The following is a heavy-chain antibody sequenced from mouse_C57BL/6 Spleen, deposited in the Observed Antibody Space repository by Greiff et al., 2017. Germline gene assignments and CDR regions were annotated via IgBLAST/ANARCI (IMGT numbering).Heavy chain of an antibody. CDR1: GYTFTDYN. J-gene: IGHJ2*01. CDR2: INPNNGGT. CDR3: AREGYYFDY. Sequence: EVQLVESGPELVKPGASVKMSCKASGYTFTDYNMHWVKQSHGKSLEWIGYINPNNGGTSYNQKFKGKATLTVNQSASTAYIELRSLTSEDSAVYYCAREGYYFDYWGQGTTLTVSS. V-gene: IGHV1-22*01. D-gene: IGHD3-2*02.